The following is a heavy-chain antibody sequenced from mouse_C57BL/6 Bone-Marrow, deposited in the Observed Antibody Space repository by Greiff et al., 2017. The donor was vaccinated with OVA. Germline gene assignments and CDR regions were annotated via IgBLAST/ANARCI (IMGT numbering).Heavy chain of an antibody. CDR3: ARRTGTEIAY. J-gene: IGHJ3*01. CDR1: GYTFTDYY. Sequence: EVQLQQSGPVLVKPGASVKMSCKASGYTFTDYYMNWVKQSHGKSLEWIGVINPYNGGTSYNQKFKGKATLTVDKSSSTAYMELNSLTSEDSAVYYCARRTGTEIAYWGQGTLVTVSA. V-gene: IGHV1-19*01. D-gene: IGHD4-1*01. CDR2: INPYNGGT.